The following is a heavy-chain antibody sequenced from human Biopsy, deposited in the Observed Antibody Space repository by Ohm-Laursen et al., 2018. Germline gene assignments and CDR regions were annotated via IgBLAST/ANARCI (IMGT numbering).Heavy chain of an antibody. CDR3: TRGGYYYDSLAYYYWFDP. D-gene: IGHD3-22*01. CDR2: INAKTGDT. J-gene: IGHJ5*02. Sequence: SSVKVSCKASGYTFTGYHVHWVRQAPGQGLEWMGWINAKTGDTNYAQKFQGRVTMTRDTSISTAYVDLSSLRSDDTAVYYCTRGGYYYDSLAYYYWFDPWGQGTLVTVSS. CDR1: GYTFTGYH. V-gene: IGHV1-2*02.